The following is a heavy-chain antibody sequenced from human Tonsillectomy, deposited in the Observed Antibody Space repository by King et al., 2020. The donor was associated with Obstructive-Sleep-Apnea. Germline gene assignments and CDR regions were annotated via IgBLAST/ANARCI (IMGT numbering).Heavy chain of an antibody. CDR1: GFTFSNFA. Sequence: VQLVESGGGLIQPGGSLRLSCAVSGFTFSNFALSWVRQTPGKGLDCVSAISGRGGSTYYADSVKGRFTTSRDNSKNTLYLQRNSLRAEDTAVYYCAKGAQVWTYYFDYWGQGTLVTVSS. CDR3: AKGAQVWTYYFDY. D-gene: IGHD2-8*01. CDR2: ISGRGGST. V-gene: IGHV3-23*04. J-gene: IGHJ4*02.